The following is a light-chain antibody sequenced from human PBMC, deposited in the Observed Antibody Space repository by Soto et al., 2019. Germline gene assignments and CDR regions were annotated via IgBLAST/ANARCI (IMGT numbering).Light chain of an antibody. Sequence: DIQLTQSPSFLSASVGDRVTITCRASQGISSYLAWYQQKPGKAPKVLIYAASTLQSGVPSRFSGSGSGTEFTLTISSLQPEDSVTYYCQQLNSYPLTFGGGTKVEIK. J-gene: IGKJ4*01. V-gene: IGKV1-9*01. CDR2: AAS. CDR3: QQLNSYPLT. CDR1: QGISSY.